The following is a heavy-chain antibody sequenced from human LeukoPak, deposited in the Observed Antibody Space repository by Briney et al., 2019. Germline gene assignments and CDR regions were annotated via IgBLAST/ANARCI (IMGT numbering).Heavy chain of an antibody. CDR3: ARGFATMVRGVVLDF. D-gene: IGHD3-10*01. CDR2: IYHSGST. V-gene: IGHV4-34*01. Sequence: SETLSLTCTVSGGSIGSYYWSWIRQPPGKGLEWIGEIYHSGSTNYNPSLKSRVTISVDTSKNQFSLKLSSVTAADTAVYYCARGFATMVRGVVLDFWGQGTLVTVSS. J-gene: IGHJ4*02. CDR1: GGSIGSYY.